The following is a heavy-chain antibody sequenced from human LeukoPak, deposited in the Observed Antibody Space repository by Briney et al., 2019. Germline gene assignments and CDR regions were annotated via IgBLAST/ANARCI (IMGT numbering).Heavy chain of an antibody. D-gene: IGHD3-22*01. Sequence: SETLPLTCAVYGGSFSGYYWSWIRQPPGKGLEWIGYIYYSGSTNYNPSLKSRVTISVDTSKNQFSLKLSSVTAADTAVYYCARDVYYYDSKGGAFDIWGQGTMVTVSS. V-gene: IGHV4-34*11. CDR2: IYYSGST. J-gene: IGHJ3*02. CDR1: GGSFSGYY. CDR3: ARDVYYYDSKGGAFDI.